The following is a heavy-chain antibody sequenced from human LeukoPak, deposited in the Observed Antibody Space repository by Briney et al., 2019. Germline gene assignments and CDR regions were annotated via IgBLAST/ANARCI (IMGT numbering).Heavy chain of an antibody. Sequence: GGSLRLSCAASGFTVSSNYMSWVRQAPGKGLEWVSVIYSGGSTYYADSVKGRFTISRDNSKNTLYLQMNSLRAEDTAVYYCARDGVDSSGYHDAFDIWGQGTMVTVSS. V-gene: IGHV3-53*01. CDR1: GFTVSSNY. CDR2: IYSGGST. J-gene: IGHJ3*02. CDR3: ARDGVDSSGYHDAFDI. D-gene: IGHD3-22*01.